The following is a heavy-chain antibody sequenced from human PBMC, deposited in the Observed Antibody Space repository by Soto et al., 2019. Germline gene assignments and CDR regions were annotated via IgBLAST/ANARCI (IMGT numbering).Heavy chain of an antibody. Sequence: SQTLSLTCTVSGGSISSYYWSWIRQPPGKGLEWIGYIYYSGSTNYNPSLKSRVTISVDTSKNQFSLKLSSVTAADTAVYYCARADIQLPVDYWGQGTLVTVSS. D-gene: IGHD2-2*01. CDR3: ARADIQLPVDY. V-gene: IGHV4-59*01. CDR1: GGSISSYY. CDR2: IYYSGST. J-gene: IGHJ4*02.